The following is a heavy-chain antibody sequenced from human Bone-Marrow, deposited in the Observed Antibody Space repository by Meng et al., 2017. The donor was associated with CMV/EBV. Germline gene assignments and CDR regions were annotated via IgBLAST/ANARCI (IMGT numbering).Heavy chain of an antibody. D-gene: IGHD2-2*02. CDR2: IYHSGST. J-gene: IGHJ5*02. V-gene: IGHV4-4*02. Sequence: GSLRLSCAVSGGSISGSNWWSWVRQPPGKGLEWIGEIYHSGSTNYNPSLKSRVTISVDKSKNQFSLKLSSVTAADTAVYYCAREEGYCSSTSCYRGGNWFDPWGQGTLVTVSS. CDR1: GGSISGSNW. CDR3: AREEGYCSSTSCYRGGNWFDP.